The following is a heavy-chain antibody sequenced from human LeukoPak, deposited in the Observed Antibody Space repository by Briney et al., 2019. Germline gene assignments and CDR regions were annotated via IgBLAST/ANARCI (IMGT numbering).Heavy chain of an antibody. CDR3: ARLWPMDV. V-gene: IGHV3-66*01. CDR2: IYMDGRT. J-gene: IGHJ6*02. D-gene: IGHD6-25*01. CDR1: GFTVSSKY. Sequence: GGSLRLSCGVSGFTVSSKYMTWVRQAPGKGLERVSTIYMDGRTFYPDSVKGRFTISRDRSKNMLYLQMNSLRVEDTAVYYCARLWPMDVWGQGTTVTVSS.